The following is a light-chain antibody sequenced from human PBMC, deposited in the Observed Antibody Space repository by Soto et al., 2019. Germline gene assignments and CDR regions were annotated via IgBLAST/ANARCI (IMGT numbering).Light chain of an antibody. V-gene: IGKV1-5*01. Sequence: DIQMTQSPSTLSASEGDRVTITCRASQSISTWLAWYQQKPGNAPKLLIFDASNLESGVPSRFSGSGSGTEFTLTIDSLQPDDFATYYCQQYNSDSRTFGQGTELDIK. CDR2: DAS. J-gene: IGKJ1*01. CDR1: QSISTW. CDR3: QQYNSDSRT.